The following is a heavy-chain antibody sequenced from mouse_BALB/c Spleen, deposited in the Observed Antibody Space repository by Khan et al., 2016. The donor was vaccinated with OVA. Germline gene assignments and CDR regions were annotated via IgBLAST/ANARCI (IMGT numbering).Heavy chain of an antibody. CDR1: GYSFTGYY. CDR2: VNPNTGNT. V-gene: IGHV1-26*01. D-gene: IGHD2-14*01. CDR3: ARGYDFFAY. J-gene: IGHJ3*01. Sequence: EVQLQQSGPDLVKPGASVKMSCKASGYSFTGYYMNWVKQSHGKSLECIGRVNPNTGNTNYNQKFRGKAILIVDTSSSTAYMELRSLTSEDSAVSYCARGYDFFAYWGQGTLVTVSA.